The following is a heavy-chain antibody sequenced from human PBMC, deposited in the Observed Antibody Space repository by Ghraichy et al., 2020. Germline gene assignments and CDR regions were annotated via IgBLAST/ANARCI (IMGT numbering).Heavy chain of an antibody. CDR1: GFTFSSYG. CDR3: AKDSRGYSYGYYYYYYYGMDV. D-gene: IGHD5-18*01. V-gene: IGHV3-30*18. J-gene: IGHJ6*02. CDR2: ISYDGSNK. Sequence: GGSLRLSCAASGFTFSSYGMHWVRQAPGKGLEWVAVISYDGSNKYYADSVKGRFTISRDNSKNTLYLQMNSLRAEDTAVYYCAKDSRGYSYGYYYYYYYGMDVWGQGTTVTVSS.